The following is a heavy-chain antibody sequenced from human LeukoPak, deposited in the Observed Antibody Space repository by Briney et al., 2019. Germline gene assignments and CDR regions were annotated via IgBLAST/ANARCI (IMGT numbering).Heavy chain of an antibody. V-gene: IGHV3-30*04. CDR1: GFTLSSYA. Sequence: GRSLRLSCAASGFTLSSYAMHWVRQAPGKGLEWVAVISYDGSNKYYADSVKGRFTISRDNSKSTLYLQMNSLRAEDTAVYYCARVPYSSGWYYFDYWGQGTLVTVSS. J-gene: IGHJ4*02. CDR3: ARVPYSSGWYYFDY. CDR2: ISYDGSNK. D-gene: IGHD6-19*01.